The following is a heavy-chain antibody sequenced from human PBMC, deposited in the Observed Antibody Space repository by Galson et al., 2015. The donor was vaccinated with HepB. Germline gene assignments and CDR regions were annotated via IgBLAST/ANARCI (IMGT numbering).Heavy chain of an antibody. CDR2: ISYDGSNK. V-gene: IGHV3-30-3*01. D-gene: IGHD5-18*01. J-gene: IGHJ2*01. CDR3: ARPNVDTAMVNAWYFDL. CDR1: GFTFSSYA. Sequence: SLRLSCAASGFTFSSYAMHWVRQAPGKGLEWVAVISYDGSNKYYADSVKGRFTISRDNSKNTLYLQMNSLRAEDTAVYYCARPNVDTAMVNAWYFDLWGRGTLVTVSS.